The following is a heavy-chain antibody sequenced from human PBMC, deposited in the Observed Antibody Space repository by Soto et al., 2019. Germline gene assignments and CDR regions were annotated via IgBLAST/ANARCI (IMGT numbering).Heavy chain of an antibody. J-gene: IGHJ4*02. CDR3: ARDYGAGSYGIDY. V-gene: IGHV4-59*01. D-gene: IGHD3-10*01. Sequence: SETLSLTCTVSGASINTYYWAWIRQPPGKGLEWIGYIHNSGTTDYNPSLKSRVTMSVDSSKSQFSLKLSSVTAADTAVYYCARDYGAGSYGIDYWGQGTLVTVSS. CDR1: GASINTYY. CDR2: IHNSGTT.